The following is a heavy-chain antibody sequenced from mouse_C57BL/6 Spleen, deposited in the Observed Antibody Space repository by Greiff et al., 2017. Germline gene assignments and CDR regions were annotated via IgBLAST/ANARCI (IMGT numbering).Heavy chain of an antibody. CDR1: GFTFSSYA. Sequence: EVKLMESGGGLVKPGGSLKLSCAASGFTFSSYAMSWVRQTPEKRLEWVATISDGGSYTYYPDNVKGRFTISRDNAKNNLYLQMSHLKSEDTAMYYCARGGRGNSWFAYWGQGTLVTVSA. CDR2: ISDGGSYT. J-gene: IGHJ3*01. CDR3: ARGGRGNSWFAY. V-gene: IGHV5-4*03. D-gene: IGHD2-1*01.